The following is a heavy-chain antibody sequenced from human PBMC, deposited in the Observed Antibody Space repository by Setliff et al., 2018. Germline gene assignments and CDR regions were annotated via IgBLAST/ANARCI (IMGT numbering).Heavy chain of an antibody. CDR1: GGTSSSYA. CDR2: IIPIFGTA. V-gene: IGHV1-69*05. Sequence: ASVKVSCKASGGTSSSYAISWVRQAPGQGLEWMGGIIPIFGTANYAQKFQGRVTITTDESTSTAYMELSSLRSEDTAVYYCARDHGQGGYNFWSGYYAYYYYGMDVWGQGTTVTVSS. D-gene: IGHD3-3*01. CDR3: ARDHGQGGYNFWSGYYAYYYYGMDV. J-gene: IGHJ6*02.